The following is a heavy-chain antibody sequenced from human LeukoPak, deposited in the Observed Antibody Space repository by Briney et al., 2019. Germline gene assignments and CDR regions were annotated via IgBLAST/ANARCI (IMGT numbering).Heavy chain of an antibody. V-gene: IGHV1-69*04. J-gene: IGHJ6*02. CDR3: ARGSNYYGMDV. CDR2: IIPILGIA. CDR1: GGTFSSYA. Sequence: SVKVSCKASGGTFSSYAISWVRQAPGQGLEWMGRIIPILGIANYAQKFQGRVTITADKSTSTAYMELSSLRSEDTAVYYCARGSNYYGMDVWGQGTTVNVSS.